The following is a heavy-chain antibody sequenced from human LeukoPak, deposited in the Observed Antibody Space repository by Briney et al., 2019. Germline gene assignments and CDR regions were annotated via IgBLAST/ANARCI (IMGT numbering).Heavy chain of an antibody. J-gene: IGHJ4*02. V-gene: IGHV1-18*01. CDR1: GGTFSSYA. CDR2: ISAYNGNT. CDR3: ARGRWELWSGYYTSSHIDY. Sequence: ASAKVSCTASGGTFSSYAISWVRQAPGQGLEWMGWISAYNGNTNYAQKLQGRVTMTTDTSTSTAYMELRSLRSDDTAVYYCARGRWELWSGYYTSSHIDYWGQGALVTVSS. D-gene: IGHD3-3*01.